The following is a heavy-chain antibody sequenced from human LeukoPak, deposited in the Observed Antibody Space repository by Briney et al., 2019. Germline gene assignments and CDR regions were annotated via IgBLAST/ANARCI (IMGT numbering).Heavy chain of an antibody. D-gene: IGHD2-15*01. V-gene: IGHV3-30*02. CDR2: IRYDGSNK. J-gene: IGHJ6*02. Sequence: GGSLRLSCAASGFTFSSYGMHWVRQAPGKGLEWVAFIRYDGSNKYYADSVKGRFTISRDNSKNTMYLQMNSLKVEDTATYYCAKGGDCSGGTCYVYYGLDVWGQGTTVTVSS. CDR1: GFTFSSYG. CDR3: AKGGDCSGGTCYVYYGLDV.